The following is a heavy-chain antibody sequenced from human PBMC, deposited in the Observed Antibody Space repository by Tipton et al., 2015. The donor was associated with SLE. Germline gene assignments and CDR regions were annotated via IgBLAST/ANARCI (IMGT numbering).Heavy chain of an antibody. CDR3: ASGGYGSGSHYLGGWFDP. CDR2: IYISGST. Sequence: TLSLTCTVSGGSISSYYWSWIRQPAGKGLEWIGRIYISGSTNYNPSLKSRVTMSVDTSRNQFSLKLSSVTAADTAVYYCASGGYGSGSHYLGGWFDPWGRGTLVTVSS. D-gene: IGHD3-10*01. J-gene: IGHJ5*02. V-gene: IGHV4-4*07. CDR1: GGSISSYY.